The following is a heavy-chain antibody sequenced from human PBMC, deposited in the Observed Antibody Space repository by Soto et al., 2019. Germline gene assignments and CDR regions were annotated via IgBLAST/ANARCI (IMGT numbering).Heavy chain of an antibody. CDR2: ISGSGSTS. CDR1: GFTFSTHE. J-gene: IGHJ4*02. V-gene: IGHV3-48*03. Sequence: DVDLVESGGGTGQPGGSLRLSCATSGFTFSTHEMNWVRQAPGRGLEWIARISGSGSTSNYADSVKGRFIISRDNGRRIVDLQMNSLRVEDTAVYYCARGGVYWGQGTLVTVS. CDR3: ARGGVY.